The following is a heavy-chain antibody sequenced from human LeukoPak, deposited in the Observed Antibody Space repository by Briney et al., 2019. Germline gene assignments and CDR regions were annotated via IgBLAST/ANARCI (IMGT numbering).Heavy chain of an antibody. Sequence: SETLSLTCTVSGYSISNGYYWGWIRQPPGKGLEWIGSIYHSGSTYYNPSLKSRVTISVDTSKNQFSLNLSSVTAADTAVYYCARGDITMVRGVRDNWFDPWGQGTLVTVSS. V-gene: IGHV4-38-2*02. CDR2: IYHSGST. CDR3: ARGDITMVRGVRDNWFDP. CDR1: GYSISNGYY. J-gene: IGHJ5*02. D-gene: IGHD3-10*01.